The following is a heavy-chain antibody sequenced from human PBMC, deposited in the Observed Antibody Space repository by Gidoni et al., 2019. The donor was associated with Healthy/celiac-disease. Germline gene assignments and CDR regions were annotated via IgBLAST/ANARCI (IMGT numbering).Heavy chain of an antibody. J-gene: IGHJ3*02. CDR1: GGTFSSYA. Sequence: KKPGSSVKVSCKASGGTFSSYAISWVRQAPGQGLEWMGGIIPIFGTANYAQKFQGRVTITADESTSTAYMELSSLRSEDTAVYYCAREVLPGDVIVVVTPLRRGAFDIWGQGTMVTVSS. D-gene: IGHD3-22*01. CDR2: IIPIFGTA. CDR3: AREVLPGDVIVVVTPLRRGAFDI. V-gene: IGHV1-69*01.